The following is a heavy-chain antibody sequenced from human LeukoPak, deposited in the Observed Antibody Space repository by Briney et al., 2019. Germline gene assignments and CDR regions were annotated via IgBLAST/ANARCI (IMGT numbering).Heavy chain of an antibody. CDR3: ARYGDYEYYYYYYMDV. Sequence: ASVKVSCKASGYTFSGFYIHWVRQAPGQGLEWMGWISAYNGNTNYAQKLQGRVTMTTDTSTSTAYMGLRSLRSDDTAVYYCARYGDYEYYYYYYMDVWGKGTTVTVSS. D-gene: IGHD4-17*01. V-gene: IGHV1-18*04. CDR1: GYTFSGFY. CDR2: ISAYNGNT. J-gene: IGHJ6*03.